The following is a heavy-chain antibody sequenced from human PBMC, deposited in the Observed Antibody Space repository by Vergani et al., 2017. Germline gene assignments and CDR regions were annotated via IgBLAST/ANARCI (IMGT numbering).Heavy chain of an antibody. CDR2: INAGNGNT. Sequence: QVQLVQSGAEVKKPGASVKVSCKASGYTFTSYAMHWVRQAPGQRLEWMGWINAGNGNTKYSQKFQGRVTITRDTSASTAYMELSSLRSEDTAVYYCAKDRWDTIVVVTAMEGDWFDPWGQGTLVTVSS. CDR1: GYTFTSYA. CDR3: AKDRWDTIVVVTAMEGDWFDP. D-gene: IGHD2-21*02. J-gene: IGHJ5*02. V-gene: IGHV1-3*01.